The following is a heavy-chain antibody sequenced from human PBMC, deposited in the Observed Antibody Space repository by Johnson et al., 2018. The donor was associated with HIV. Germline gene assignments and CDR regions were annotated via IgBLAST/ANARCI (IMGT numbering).Heavy chain of an antibody. CDR1: SNY. D-gene: IGHD3-22*01. J-gene: IGHJ3*02. Sequence: SNYMNWVRQAPGKGLEWVSYISSSSSTIYYADSVKGRFTISRDNAKNSLYLQMNSLRAEDTAVYYCAREYYYESPEAFDIWGQGTMVTVSS. V-gene: IGHV3-48*04. CDR3: AREYYYESPEAFDI. CDR2: ISSSSSTI.